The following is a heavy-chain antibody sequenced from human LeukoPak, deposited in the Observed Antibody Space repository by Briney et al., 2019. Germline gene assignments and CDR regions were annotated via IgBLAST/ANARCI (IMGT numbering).Heavy chain of an antibody. CDR1: GFTFSSYA. V-gene: IGHV3-23*01. J-gene: IGHJ4*02. CDR2: ISGSGGST. CDR3: AKAPYYDFWSGSPIFDY. D-gene: IGHD3-3*01. Sequence: GGSLRLSCAASGFTFSSYAMSWVRQAPGKGLEWVSAISGSGGSTYYADSVKGRFTISRDNSKNTLYLRMNSLRAEDTAVYYCAKAPYYDFWSGSPIFDYWGQGTLVTVSS.